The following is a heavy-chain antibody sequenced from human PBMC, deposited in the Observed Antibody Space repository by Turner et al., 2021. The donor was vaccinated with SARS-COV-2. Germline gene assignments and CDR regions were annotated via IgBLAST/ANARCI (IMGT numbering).Heavy chain of an antibody. CDR3: ATGYAYCGGDCSIDY. J-gene: IGHJ4*02. D-gene: IGHD2-21*02. CDR2: FDPEDAET. CDR1: GYTLTELS. Sequence: QVQLVQSGAEVKKPGASVKVSCKVSGYTLTELSMHWVRQAPGKGLEWMGGFDPEDAETIYAQKFQGRVTMTEDTSADTAYMELSSLRSEETAVYYCATGYAYCGGDCSIDYWGQGTLVTVSS. V-gene: IGHV1-24*01.